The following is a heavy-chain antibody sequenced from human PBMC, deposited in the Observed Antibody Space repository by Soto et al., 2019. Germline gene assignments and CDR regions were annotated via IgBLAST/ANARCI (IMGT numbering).Heavy chain of an antibody. Sequence: EVDLVESGGGLAQPGRSLRLSCVASGFTFDDHGMHWVRQIPGRGREWVSGISWNSGGIGYAESVKGRFTIFRDNAKNSLYLEMNSLRQEDTALYYCVRDTSSGWHLKDHWGQGVQVSVSS. CDR1: GFTFDDHG. J-gene: IGHJ4*02. CDR2: ISWNSGGI. D-gene: IGHD3-9*01. CDR3: VRDTSSGWHLKDH. V-gene: IGHV3-9*01.